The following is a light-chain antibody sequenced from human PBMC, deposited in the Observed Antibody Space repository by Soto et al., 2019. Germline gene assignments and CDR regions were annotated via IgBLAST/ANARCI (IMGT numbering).Light chain of an antibody. V-gene: IGKV1-39*01. J-gene: IGKJ4*01. CDR2: AAS. CDR3: QETYSSPLT. Sequence: DIQMTQSPSSLSASVGDRVTITCRASQSIGSYLNWYRQKPGKAPELLIYAASNLQREVPSRFSGSGSGTDFTLTISSLQPEDFATYYCQETYSSPLTFGGGTKVDIK. CDR1: QSIGSY.